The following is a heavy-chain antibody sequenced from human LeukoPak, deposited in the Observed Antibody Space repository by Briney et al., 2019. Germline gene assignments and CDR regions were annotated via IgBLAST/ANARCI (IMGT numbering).Heavy chain of an antibody. J-gene: IGHJ4*02. D-gene: IGHD3-10*01. CDR3: ASSGSGSSFDY. Sequence: ASVTVSCKASGGTFSSYAISWVRQAPGKGLEWMGGIIPIFGTANYAQKFQGRVTITTDESTSTAYMELSSLRSEDTAVYYCASSGSGSSFDYWGQGTLVTVSS. V-gene: IGHV1-69*05. CDR1: GGTFSSYA. CDR2: IIPIFGTA.